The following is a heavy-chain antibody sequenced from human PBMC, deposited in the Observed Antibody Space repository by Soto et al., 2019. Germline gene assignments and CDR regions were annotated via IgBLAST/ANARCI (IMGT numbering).Heavy chain of an antibody. CDR2: IDPRDSQT. CDR1: GYTFTTFL. CDR3: DRPFCYTDPCDSWLEP. V-gene: IGHV5-10-1*01. Sequence: PVESLKVSCTWVGYTFTTFLIILGRQMPGKGLECMGRIDPRDSQTNYSPSFQGHVNISVDKSISTAYLQWDSLKASDTAMYYCDRPFCYTDPCDSWLEPWGQPTLVTV. J-gene: IGHJ5*02. D-gene: IGHD3-16*02.